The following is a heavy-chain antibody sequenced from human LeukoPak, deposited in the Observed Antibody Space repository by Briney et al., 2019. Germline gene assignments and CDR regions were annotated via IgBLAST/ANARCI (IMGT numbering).Heavy chain of an antibody. Sequence: PGGSLRLSCAASGFTFSSYSMNWVRQAPGKGLEWVSYISSSSSTIYYADSVKGRFTISRDNAKNSLYLQMNSLRAEDTAVYYCARSPTVRGVSDPLDYWGQGTTVTVSS. CDR1: GFTFSSYS. D-gene: IGHD3-10*02. CDR3: ARSPTVRGVSDPLDY. V-gene: IGHV3-48*04. J-gene: IGHJ6*02. CDR2: ISSSSSTI.